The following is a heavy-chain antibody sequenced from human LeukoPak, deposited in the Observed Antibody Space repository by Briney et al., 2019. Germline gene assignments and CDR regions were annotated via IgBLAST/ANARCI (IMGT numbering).Heavy chain of an antibody. V-gene: IGHV1-46*01. CDR2: INPSGGST. CDR3: ARDNSVEDTAWWFDP. J-gene: IGHJ5*02. CDR1: GYTFTSYY. D-gene: IGHD4-23*01. Sequence: ASVKVSCKASGYTFTSYYMHWVRQAPGQGLEWRGIINPSGGSTSYAQKFQGRVTMTRDMSTSTDYMGLSSLRSEDTAVYYCARDNSVEDTAWWFDPWGQGTLVTVSS.